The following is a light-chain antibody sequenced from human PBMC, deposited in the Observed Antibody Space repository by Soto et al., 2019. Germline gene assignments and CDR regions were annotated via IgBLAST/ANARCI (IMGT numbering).Light chain of an antibody. CDR2: GAS. J-gene: IGKJ4*01. Sequence: DIQLTQSPSFLSASVGDRVTISCRASQGISDYLAWYQQKPGKAPKLLIYGASTLQSGVPSRFSGSASGTEFTLTISSLQPEDFATDFCQHFNAYPLTFGGVTKMESK. CDR3: QHFNAYPLT. CDR1: QGISDY. V-gene: IGKV1-9*01.